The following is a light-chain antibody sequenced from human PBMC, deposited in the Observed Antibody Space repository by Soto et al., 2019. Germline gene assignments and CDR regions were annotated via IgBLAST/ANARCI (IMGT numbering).Light chain of an antibody. V-gene: IGLV2-14*01. CDR2: EVS. CDR1: SSDVGGYNY. J-gene: IGLJ1*01. CDR3: NSWTRSSTYI. Sequence: QSVLTQPASVSGSPGQSITISCTGTSSDVGGYNYVTWHQQHPGKVPKLIIYEVSNRPSGVSDRFSGSKSGNTASLTISGLQAEDEADYYCNSWTRSSTYIFGTGTKSPS.